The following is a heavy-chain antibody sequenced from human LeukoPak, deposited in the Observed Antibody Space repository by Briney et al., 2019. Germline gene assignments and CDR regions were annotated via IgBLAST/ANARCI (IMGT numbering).Heavy chain of an antibody. CDR3: ASDYYGSGSDYYYMDA. CDR1: GFTFSSYW. V-gene: IGHV3-7*01. D-gene: IGHD3-10*01. J-gene: IGHJ6*03. Sequence: PGGSLRLSCAASGFTFSSYWMSWVRQAPGKGLEWVANIKQDGSGKYYVDSVKGRFTISRDNAKNSLYLQMNSLRAEDTAVYYCASDYYGSGSDYYYMDAWGKGTTVTVSS. CDR2: IKQDGSGK.